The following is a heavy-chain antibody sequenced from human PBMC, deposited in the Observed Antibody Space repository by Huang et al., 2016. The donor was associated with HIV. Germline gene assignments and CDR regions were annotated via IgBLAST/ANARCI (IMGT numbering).Heavy chain of an antibody. CDR3: ARDRITQCNGGRCYSDWSDP. CDR1: GDSISRGGYL. V-gene: IGHV4-30-4*08. D-gene: IGHD2-15*01. CDR2: SYYTGTT. J-gene: IGHJ5*02. Sequence: QVQLQESGPGPVKPSQTLSLTCTVSGDSISRGGYLWSWIRPSPGKGLEWIGSSYYTGTTSYNPSLRSRVTMSVDTSKNQFSLRLTAVTAEDTAVYYCARDRITQCNGGRCYSDWSDPWGQGTLVIVSS.